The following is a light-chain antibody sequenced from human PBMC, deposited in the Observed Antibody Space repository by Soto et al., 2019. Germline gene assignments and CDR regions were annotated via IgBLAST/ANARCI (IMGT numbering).Light chain of an antibody. J-gene: IGKJ1*01. CDR2: AAS. CDR3: QQTDTFPRT. V-gene: IGKV1-5*01. CDR1: QSISSW. Sequence: DIPMSQSPSTLSASVGDRVTITCRASQSISSWLAWYQQKPGKAPKLLIYAASSLQTGVPSRFSGSRSGTDFALTISSLQREDFATYYCQQTDTFPRTFGQGTKADIK.